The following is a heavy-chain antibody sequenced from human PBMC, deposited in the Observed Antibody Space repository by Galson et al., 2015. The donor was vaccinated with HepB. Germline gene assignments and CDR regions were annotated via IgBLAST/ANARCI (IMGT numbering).Heavy chain of an antibody. Sequence: PALVKPTQTLTLTCTFSGFSLTTSGVGVAWIRQPPGKALEWLALIYWNDDKHYSPSLKRRLTITKDTSKNQVVLTMTNMDPVDTATYYCAHQVFSSSSYYYYMDVWGKGTAVTVSS. CDR3: AHQVFSSSSYYYYMDV. CDR1: GFSLTTSGVG. J-gene: IGHJ6*03. D-gene: IGHD6-6*01. V-gene: IGHV2-5*01. CDR2: IYWNDDK.